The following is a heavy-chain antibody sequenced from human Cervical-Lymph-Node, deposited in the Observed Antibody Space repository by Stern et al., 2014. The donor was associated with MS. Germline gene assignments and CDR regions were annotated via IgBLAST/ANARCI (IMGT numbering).Heavy chain of an antibody. J-gene: IGHJ6*02. D-gene: IGHD1-26*01. CDR3: ARDVAVGATVDGGFYYGLDV. V-gene: IGHV4-61*02. CDR2: VYTSGSP. Sequence: QVQLQESGPGLVKPSQTLSLTCTVSGGFINSGGFYWSWIRQPAGKGLEWIGRVYTSGSPSSTPSYKNRITIPLATSKNQSSLRLSSVTAADTAVYFCARDVAVGATVDGGFYYGLDVWGRGTTVTVSS. CDR1: GGFINSGGFY.